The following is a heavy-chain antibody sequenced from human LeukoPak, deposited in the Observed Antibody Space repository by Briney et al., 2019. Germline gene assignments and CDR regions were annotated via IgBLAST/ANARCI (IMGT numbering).Heavy chain of an antibody. D-gene: IGHD4-17*01. Sequence: GGSLRLSCVASGFTFSSYNMNWVRQAPGKGLEWASSISSSSSYIYYADSVKGRFTISRDNAKNSLYLQMNSLRAEDTAVYYCARDSTVTTIDYWGQGTLVAVSS. CDR3: ARDSTVTTIDY. CDR2: ISSSSSYI. CDR1: GFTFSSYN. J-gene: IGHJ4*02. V-gene: IGHV3-21*01.